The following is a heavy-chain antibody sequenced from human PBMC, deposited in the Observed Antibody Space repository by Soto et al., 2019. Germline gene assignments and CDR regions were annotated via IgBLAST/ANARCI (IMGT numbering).Heavy chain of an antibody. V-gene: IGHV3-21*01. CDR2: ISSNSAYI. CDR1: GVTFRRFT. CDR3: TTDASRDRRAPSWSHP. Sequence: GGSLRLCCAASGVTFRRFTMNWVRQAPGKGLEWVSTISSNSAYIYYTDALRGRFTISRDNAKNSLHLQMNSLRAEDTAVYYCTTDASRDRRAPSWSHPRGPAPLVTLSS. J-gene: IGHJ5*02.